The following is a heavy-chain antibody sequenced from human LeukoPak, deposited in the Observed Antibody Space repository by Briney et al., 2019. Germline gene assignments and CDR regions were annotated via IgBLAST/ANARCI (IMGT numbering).Heavy chain of an antibody. Sequence: SETLSLTCTVSGGSISSYYWSWIRQPPGKGLGWMWYIYYSGSTNYNPSLKSRVTISVDTSKNQFSLKLSSVTAADTAVYYCARLGYYYYGMDVWGQGTTVTVSS. CDR2: IYYSGST. V-gene: IGHV4-59*08. CDR3: ARLGYYYYGMDV. D-gene: IGHD1-26*01. CDR1: GGSISSYY. J-gene: IGHJ6*02.